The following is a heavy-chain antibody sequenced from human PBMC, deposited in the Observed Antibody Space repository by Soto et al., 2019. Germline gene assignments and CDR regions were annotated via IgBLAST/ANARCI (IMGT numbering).Heavy chain of an antibody. Sequence: QVQLVESGGGVVQPGTSLRLSCAASGFTFKNYGMHWVRQAPGKGLEWVAVIWHDGSKKYYADAVKGRFTISRDDSKNTLYVQMNFLRVEDTAIYYCAGDTGVRAVDLDYWGQGTLVTVSS. CDR2: IWHDGSKK. V-gene: IGHV3-33*01. CDR3: AGDTGVRAVDLDY. CDR1: GFTFKNYG. D-gene: IGHD2-2*01. J-gene: IGHJ4*02.